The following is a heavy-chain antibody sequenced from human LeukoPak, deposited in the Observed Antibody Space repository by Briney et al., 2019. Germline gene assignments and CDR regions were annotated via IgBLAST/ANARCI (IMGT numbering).Heavy chain of an antibody. V-gene: IGHV4-59*01. CDR1: GDSITSYY. J-gene: IGHJ4*02. Sequence: SETLSLTCTVSGDSITSYYWSWIRQPPGKGLEWVGYIYYTGKTHYNPSLKSRVTISLDTSKNQFSLKLTSVTAADAALYYCVKPRVGVAGFFDYWGQGTLVTVSS. D-gene: IGHD6-19*01. CDR2: IYYTGKT. CDR3: VKPRVGVAGFFDY.